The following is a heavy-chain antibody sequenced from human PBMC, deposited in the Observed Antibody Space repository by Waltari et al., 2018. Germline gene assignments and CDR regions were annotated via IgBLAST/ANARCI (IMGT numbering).Heavy chain of an antibody. CDR1: GGSISTYY. Sequence: QVELQESGPGLVKASETLSLTCTVSGGSISTYYWSWIRQPPGKGLEYIGHVYYTGTTNYNPSLKNRVTISLDTSKNQFSLKVNSVTAADTAVYYWARADSSTAYFYYYMDVWGTGTTVTVSS. CDR2: VYYTGTT. V-gene: IGHV4-59*01. J-gene: IGHJ6*03. CDR3: ARADSSTAYFYYYMDV. D-gene: IGHD6-13*01.